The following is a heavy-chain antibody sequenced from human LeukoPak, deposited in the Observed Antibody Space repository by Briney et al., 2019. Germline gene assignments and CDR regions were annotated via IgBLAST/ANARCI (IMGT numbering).Heavy chain of an antibody. Sequence: QPGRSLRLSCAASGFTFSSYAMHWVRQAPGKGLEWVAVISYDGSNRYYADSVKGRFTISRDNAKNTLYLQMNSLRAEDTSVYYCAKAATGSRNAFDIWGQGTLVTVSS. V-gene: IGHV3-30-3*01. D-gene: IGHD6-13*01. J-gene: IGHJ3*02. CDR3: AKAATGSRNAFDI. CDR2: ISYDGSNR. CDR1: GFTFSSYA.